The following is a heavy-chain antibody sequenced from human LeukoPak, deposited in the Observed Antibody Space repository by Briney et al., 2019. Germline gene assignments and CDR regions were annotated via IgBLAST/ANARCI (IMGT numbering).Heavy chain of an antibody. D-gene: IGHD5-24*01. J-gene: IGHJ3*02. CDR1: GYTFTNYY. CDR2: INPGGDNT. Sequence: ASVKVSCKASGYTFTNYYIHWVRQAPGQGLEWMGLINPGGDNTDYAQNFQGRVTMTRDTSTSTVYMGLSSLRSEDTAVYYCARIRDGFNDAYDIWGQGTMVTVSS. CDR3: ARIRDGFNDAYDI. V-gene: IGHV1-46*01.